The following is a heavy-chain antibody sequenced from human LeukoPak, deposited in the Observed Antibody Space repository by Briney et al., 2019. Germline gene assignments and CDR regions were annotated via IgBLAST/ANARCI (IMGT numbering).Heavy chain of an antibody. CDR1: GFTFSNYA. CDR2: ISYNGGST. V-gene: IGHV3-64D*06. D-gene: IGHD2-2*01. J-gene: IGHJ3*02. Sequence: GGSLRLSCSASGFTFSNYAMHWVRQAPGTGLEYVSAISYNGGSTYYADSVKGRFTISRDNSKNTLYLQMSSLRAEDTAVYYCVRGRFCSTASCYDAFDIWGQGTMVTVSS. CDR3: VRGRFCSTASCYDAFDI.